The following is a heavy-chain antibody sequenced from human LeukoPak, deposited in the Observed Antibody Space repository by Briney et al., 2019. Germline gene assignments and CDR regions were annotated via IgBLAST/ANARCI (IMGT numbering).Heavy chain of an antibody. CDR3: AKETAVVVPAARGPRWFDP. CDR1: GFTFRSYA. Sequence: GGSLRLSCPPSGFTFRSYALSWFPQAPGKGREWAALIRGSVGSTYYADSVKGRFTISRDNSKNTLYLQMNSLRAEDTAVYYCAKETAVVVPAARGPRWFDPWGQGTLVTVSS. D-gene: IGHD2-2*01. J-gene: IGHJ5*02. CDR2: IRGSVGST. V-gene: IGHV3-23*01.